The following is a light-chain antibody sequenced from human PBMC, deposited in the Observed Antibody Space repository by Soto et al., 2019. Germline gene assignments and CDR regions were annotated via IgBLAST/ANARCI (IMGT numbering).Light chain of an antibody. Sequence: EILMTQSPVTLSVSPGDRATLSCRASQSISSYLAWYQQQPGRAPRLLIYGASTRATGIPARFSGSGSGTEFTLTINSLQSEDFAVYYCQQYKNWPRTFGQGTKVDI. CDR3: QQYKNWPRT. CDR1: QSISSY. J-gene: IGKJ1*01. CDR2: GAS. V-gene: IGKV3-15*01.